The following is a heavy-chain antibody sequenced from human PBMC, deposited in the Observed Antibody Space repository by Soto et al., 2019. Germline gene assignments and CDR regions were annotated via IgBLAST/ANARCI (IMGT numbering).Heavy chain of an antibody. CDR2: ISAYNGNT. CDR1: GYTFTSYG. V-gene: IGHV1-18*01. CDR3: ARDRGGIMARY. Sequence: QVQLVQSGAEVKKPGASVKVSCKASGYTFTSYGISWVRQAPGQGLEWMGWISAYNGNTNYAQKLQGRVTMTTDTSTRTAYMELSTLSSDDTGVYQCARDRGGIMARYWGRGTRGIVSS. J-gene: IGHJ4*02. D-gene: IGHD5-12*01.